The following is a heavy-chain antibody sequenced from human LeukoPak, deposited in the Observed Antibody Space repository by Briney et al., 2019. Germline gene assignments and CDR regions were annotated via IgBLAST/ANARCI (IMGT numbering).Heavy chain of an antibody. CDR2: ISSSSSYI. CDR1: GFTFSSYS. CDR3: ARAPVKKSRGMIPQDY. D-gene: IGHD3-22*01. J-gene: IGHJ4*02. Sequence: PAGSLRLSCAASGFTFSSYSMNWVRQAPGKGLEWVSSISSSSSYIYYADSVKGRFTISRDNAKNSLYLQMNSLRAEDTAVYYCARAPVKKSRGMIPQDYWGQGTLVTVSS. V-gene: IGHV3-21*01.